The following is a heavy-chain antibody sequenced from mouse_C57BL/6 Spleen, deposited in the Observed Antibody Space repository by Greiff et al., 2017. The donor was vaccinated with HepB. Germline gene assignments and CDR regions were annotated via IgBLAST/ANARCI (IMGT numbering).Heavy chain of an antibody. CDR3: AKTHYDYDQGAWFAY. J-gene: IGHJ3*01. V-gene: IGHV1-7*01. Sequence: QVQLQQSGAELAKPGASVKLSCKASGYTFTSYWMHWVKQRPGQGLEWIGYINPSSGYTKYNQKFKDKATLTADKSSSTAYMQLSSLTYEDSAVYYCAKTHYDYDQGAWFAYWGQGTLVTVSA. D-gene: IGHD2-4*01. CDR2: INPSSGYT. CDR1: GYTFTSYW.